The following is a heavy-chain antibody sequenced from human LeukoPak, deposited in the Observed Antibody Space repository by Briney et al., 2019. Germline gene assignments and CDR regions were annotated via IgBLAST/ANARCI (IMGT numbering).Heavy chain of an antibody. J-gene: IGHJ4*02. CDR1: GFTFSCYW. CDR3: ARDRRYYDSSGYYSDPLDY. Sequence: PGGSLRLSCAASGFTFSCYWMHWVRQAPGKGLVWVSRINSDGSSTSYADSVKGRFTISRDNAKNTLYLQMNSLRAEDTAVYYCARDRRYYDSSGYYSDPLDYWGQGTLVTVSS. V-gene: IGHV3-74*01. D-gene: IGHD3-22*01. CDR2: INSDGSST.